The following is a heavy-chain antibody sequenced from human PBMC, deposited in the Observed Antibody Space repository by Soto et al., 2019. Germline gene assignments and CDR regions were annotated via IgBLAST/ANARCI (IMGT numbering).Heavy chain of an antibody. J-gene: IGHJ4*02. V-gene: IGHV3-7*01. CDR3: AREEPSLYCGGGSCSIPHFAY. CDR2: IKEDGSEK. CDR1: GFTFNTYR. Sequence: GWSLRLSCEVSGFTFNTYRMTWVRQAPGKGLEWVATIKEDGSEKYYGDSVRGRFTISRDNAKNTLFLQIASLRAEDTAVYYCAREEPSLYCGGGSCSIPHFAYWGQGTLVTVSS. D-gene: IGHD2-15*01.